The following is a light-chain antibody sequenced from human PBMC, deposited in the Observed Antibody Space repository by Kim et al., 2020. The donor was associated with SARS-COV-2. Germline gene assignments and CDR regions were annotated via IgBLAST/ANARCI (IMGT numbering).Light chain of an antibody. V-gene: IGLV2-8*01. CDR2: GVS. Sequence: GQRVTISCTGSSSDVGGYNYVSWYQQHPGTAPKLLIYGVSKRPSGVPDRFSGSKSGTSASLAVSGLQAEDEADYYCRSYAGSNSWVFGGGTQLTVL. J-gene: IGLJ3*02. CDR1: SSDVGGYNY. CDR3: RSYAGSNSWV.